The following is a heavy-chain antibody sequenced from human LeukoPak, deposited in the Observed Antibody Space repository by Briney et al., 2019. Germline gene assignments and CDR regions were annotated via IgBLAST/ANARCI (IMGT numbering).Heavy chain of an antibody. Sequence: GGSLRLSCAASGFTFSDYYMSWIRQAPGKWLEWVSYISSSGSSVYYADSVKGRFTISRDNDKNSLYLQMNSLRAEDTAVYYCARGGTTVVFDYWGQGTMVTVSS. V-gene: IGHV3-11*01. CDR1: GFTFSDYY. CDR3: ARGGTTVVFDY. CDR2: ISSSGSSV. J-gene: IGHJ4*02. D-gene: IGHD4-23*01.